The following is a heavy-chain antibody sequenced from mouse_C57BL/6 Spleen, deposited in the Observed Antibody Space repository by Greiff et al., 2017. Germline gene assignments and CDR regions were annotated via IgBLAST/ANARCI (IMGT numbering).Heavy chain of an antibody. Sequence: QVQLQQSGPGLVQPSQSLSITCTVSGFSLTSYGVHWVRQSPGKGLEWLGVIGSGGSTDYNAAFISRLSISKDNSKSQVFFKMNSLQADDTAIYYCASLYYDYDEFAYWGQGTLVTVSA. V-gene: IGHV2-2*01. CDR1: GFSLTSYG. J-gene: IGHJ3*01. D-gene: IGHD2-4*01. CDR2: IGSGGST. CDR3: ASLYYDYDEFAY.